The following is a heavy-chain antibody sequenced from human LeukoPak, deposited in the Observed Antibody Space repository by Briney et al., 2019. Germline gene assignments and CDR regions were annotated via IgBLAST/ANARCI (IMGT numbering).Heavy chain of an antibody. D-gene: IGHD3-10*01. Sequence: ESGPVLVKTTETLTLTCTVSGFSLSNARMGVSWIRQPPGKALEWLAHIFSNDEKSYSTSLKSRLTISKDTSKSQVVLTMTNMDPVDTATYYCARIERWFGELPTDYWGQGTLVTVSS. J-gene: IGHJ4*02. CDR3: ARIERWFGELPTDY. CDR2: IFSNDEK. CDR1: GFSLSNARMG. V-gene: IGHV2-26*01.